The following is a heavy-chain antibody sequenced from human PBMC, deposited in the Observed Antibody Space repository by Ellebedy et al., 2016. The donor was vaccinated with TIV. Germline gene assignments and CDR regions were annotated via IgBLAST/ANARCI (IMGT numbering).Heavy chain of an antibody. CDR2: ISTENRNK. D-gene: IGHD1-14*01. CDR3: ARDQSTAIFDF. Sequence: AASVTVSCKTSGYMFTNFAIAWVRQSPGQGLEWMGWISTENRNKNYEQKVQGRVTLTTDPSTNTAYMELTNLRSQDTAVYYCARDQSTAIFDFWGQGTLVTVSS. J-gene: IGHJ4*02. CDR1: GYMFTNFA. V-gene: IGHV1-18*04.